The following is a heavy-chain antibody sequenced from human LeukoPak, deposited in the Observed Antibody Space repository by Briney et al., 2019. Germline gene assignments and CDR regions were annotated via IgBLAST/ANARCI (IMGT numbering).Heavy chain of an antibody. CDR2: ISSSSSYI. CDR1: GFTFSSYS. J-gene: IGHJ6*03. Sequence: PGGSLRLSCAASGFTFSSYSMNWVRQAPGKGLEWVSSISSSSSYIYYADSVKGRFTISRDNAKNSLYLQMNSLRAEDTAVYYCARDIWSALLYYYYMDVWGKGTTVTVSS. D-gene: IGHD3-3*01. V-gene: IGHV3-21*01. CDR3: ARDIWSALLYYYYMDV.